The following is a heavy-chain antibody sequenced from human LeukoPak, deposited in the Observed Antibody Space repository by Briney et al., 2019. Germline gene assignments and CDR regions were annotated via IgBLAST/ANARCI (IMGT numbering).Heavy chain of an antibody. CDR1: GGSMNSISYA. Sequence: SETLSLACTVSGGSMNSISYAWGWIRQPPGKGLEWIGRISYSGSTYYNPYLESRLTISVDKSKNQLFLQLSSVTATDTAMYYCAKNISSVGGAFSYSSGAFDIWGQGTMVTVSS. J-gene: IGHJ3*02. CDR2: ISYSGST. CDR3: AKNISSVGGAFSYSSGAFDI. D-gene: IGHD3-10*01. V-gene: IGHV4-39*01.